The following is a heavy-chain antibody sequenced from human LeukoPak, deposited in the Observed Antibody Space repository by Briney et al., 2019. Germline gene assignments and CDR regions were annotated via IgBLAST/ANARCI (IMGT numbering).Heavy chain of an antibody. Sequence: GGTLRLSCAASGFTFSDYYMSWIRQAPGKGLEWVSSISSSSSYIYYADSVKGRFTISRDNAKNSLYLQMNSLRAEDTAVYYCARDREDIVVVVAAMYYYYYYMDVWGKGTTVTISS. CDR3: ARDREDIVVVVAAMYYYYYYMDV. CDR2: ISSSSSYI. CDR1: GFTFSDYY. V-gene: IGHV3-11*06. J-gene: IGHJ6*03. D-gene: IGHD2-15*01.